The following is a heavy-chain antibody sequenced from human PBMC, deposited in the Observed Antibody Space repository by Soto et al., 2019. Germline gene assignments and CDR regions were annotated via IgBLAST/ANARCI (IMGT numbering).Heavy chain of an antibody. D-gene: IGHD3-10*01. CDR1: GGSISSGGYY. CDR3: ARLVIYYGSGSYYKTPYYYGMDV. CDR2: IYYSGST. V-gene: IGHV4-31*03. J-gene: IGHJ6*02. Sequence: PSETLSLTCTVSGGSISSGGYYWSWIRQHPGKGLEWIGYIYYSGSTYYNPSLKSRVTISVDTSKNQFSLKLSSVTAADTAVYYCARLVIYYGSGSYYKTPYYYGMDVWGQGTTVTVSS.